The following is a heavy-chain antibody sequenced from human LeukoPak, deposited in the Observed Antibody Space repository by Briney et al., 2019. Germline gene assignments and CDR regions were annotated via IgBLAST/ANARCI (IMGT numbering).Heavy chain of an antibody. Sequence: PGGSLRLSCAASGFTFDDYAMHWVRQAPGKGLEWVSGISWNSGSIGYADSVKGRFTISRDNAKNSLYLQMNSLRAEDTALYYCAKDIGITFGDEGFFDYWGQGTLVTVSS. CDR2: ISWNSGSI. J-gene: IGHJ4*02. D-gene: IGHD3-16*01. CDR1: GFTFDDYA. CDR3: AKDIGITFGDEGFFDY. V-gene: IGHV3-9*01.